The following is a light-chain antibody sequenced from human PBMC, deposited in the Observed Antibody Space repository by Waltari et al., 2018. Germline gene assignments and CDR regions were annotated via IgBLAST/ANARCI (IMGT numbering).Light chain of an antibody. J-gene: IGKJ2*01. CDR3: QQYYSTPHT. Sequence: DIVMTQSPDSLAVSLGERVTINCRSSQNLLYNSDNKNYLAWFQQKPGQPPKLLIYWASTRESGVPDRFSGSGSGTEFTLTISSLQAEDVAVYYCQQYYSTPHTFGQGTKLEIK. CDR2: WAS. CDR1: QNLLYNSDNKNY. V-gene: IGKV4-1*01.